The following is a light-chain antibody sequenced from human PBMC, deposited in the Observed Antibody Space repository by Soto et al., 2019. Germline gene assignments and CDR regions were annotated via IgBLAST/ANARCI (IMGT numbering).Light chain of an antibody. CDR2: VGTGGIVG. J-gene: IGLJ2*01. Sequence: QSVLTQPTSASASLGASVTLTCTLSSGYSNYKVEWYQQRPGKGPRFVMRVGTGGIVGSKGDGIPDRFSVLGSGLNRYLTIKNIQEEDESDYHCGADHGSGSNFVVVFGGGTKLTVL. CDR1: SGYSNYK. CDR3: GADHGSGSNFVVV. V-gene: IGLV9-49*01.